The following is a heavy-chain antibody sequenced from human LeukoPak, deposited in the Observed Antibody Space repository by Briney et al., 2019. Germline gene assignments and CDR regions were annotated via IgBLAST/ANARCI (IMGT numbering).Heavy chain of an antibody. Sequence: PSETLSLTCTVSGGSISSYYWSWIRQPPGKGLEWIGYIYYSGSTNYNPSLKSRVTISVDTSKNQFSLKLSSVTAADTAVYYCARGVGADYWYFVLWGRGTLVTVSS. CDR2: IYYSGST. D-gene: IGHD1-26*01. J-gene: IGHJ2*01. CDR3: ARGVGADYWYFVL. V-gene: IGHV4-59*01. CDR1: GGSISSYY.